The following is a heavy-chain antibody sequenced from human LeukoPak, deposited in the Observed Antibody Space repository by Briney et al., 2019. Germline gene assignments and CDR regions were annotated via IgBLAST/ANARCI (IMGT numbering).Heavy chain of an antibody. CDR2: IYYSGST. J-gene: IGHJ4*02. D-gene: IGHD2-2*01. CDR3: ARETISSTSCSLDY. CDR1: GGSISSSSYY. Sequence: PSETLSLTCTVSGGSISSSSYYWGWIRQPPGKGLEWIGSIYYSGSTYYNPSLKSRVTISVDTSKNQFSLKLSSVTAADTAVYYCARETISSTSCSLDYWGQGTLVTVSS. V-gene: IGHV4-39*07.